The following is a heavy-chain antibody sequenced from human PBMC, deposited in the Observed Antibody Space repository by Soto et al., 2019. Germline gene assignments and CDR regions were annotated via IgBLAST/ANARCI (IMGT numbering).Heavy chain of an antibody. CDR3: SRELGGVIRFFRLDL. D-gene: IGHD3-3*01. J-gene: IGHJ6*02. CDR2: IWYDGSNK. CDR1: GFTFSSYG. Sequence: GGSLRLSCAASGFTFSSYGMHWVRQAPGKGLEWVAVIWYDGSNKYYADSVKGRFTISRDNSKNTLYLQMNSQRAKDTAVYYCSRELGGVIRFFRLDLWGQGTPVTVSS. V-gene: IGHV3-33*01.